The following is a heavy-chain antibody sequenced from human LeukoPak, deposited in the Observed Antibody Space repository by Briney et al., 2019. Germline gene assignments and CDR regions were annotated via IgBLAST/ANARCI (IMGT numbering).Heavy chain of an antibody. CDR2: IKQDGSEK. D-gene: IGHD1-7*01. V-gene: IGHV3-7*01. CDR1: GFTFSNYW. CDR3: ARDDDWNYEDP. Sequence: PGGSLRLSCAASGFTFSNYWMSWVRQAPGKGLEWVANIKQDGSEKYYVDSVKGRFTISRDNAKNSLYLQMNSLRAEDTAVYYCARDDDWNYEDPWGLGALVTVSS. J-gene: IGHJ5*02.